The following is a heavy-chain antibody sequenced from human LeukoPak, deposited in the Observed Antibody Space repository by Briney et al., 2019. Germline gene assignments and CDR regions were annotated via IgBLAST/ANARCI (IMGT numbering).Heavy chain of an antibody. CDR1: GFTFDDYA. Sequence: GGSLRLSCAASGFTFDDYAMHWVRQAPGKGLEWVSGISWNSGSIGYADSVKGRFTISRDNAKNSLYLQMNSLRAEDTALYYCAKEYSSSWPCFDYWGQGTLVTVSS. V-gene: IGHV3-9*01. D-gene: IGHD6-13*01. CDR2: ISWNSGSI. J-gene: IGHJ4*02. CDR3: AKEYSSSWPCFDY.